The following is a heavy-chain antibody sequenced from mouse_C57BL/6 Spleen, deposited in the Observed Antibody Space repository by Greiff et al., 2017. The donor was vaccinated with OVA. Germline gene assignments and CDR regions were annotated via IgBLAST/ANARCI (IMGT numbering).Heavy chain of an antibody. D-gene: IGHD1-1*01. J-gene: IGHJ1*03. CDR1: GYAFSSSW. CDR3: ARRYYGSSSYWYFDV. Sequence: QVQLQQSGPELVKPGASVKISCKASGYAFSSSWMNWVKQRPGQGLEWIGMIHPNSGSTNYNEKFKSKATLTVDKSSSTAYMQLSSLTSEDSAVYYGARRYYGSSSYWYFDVWGTGTTVTVSS. CDR2: IHPNSGST. V-gene: IGHV1-64*01.